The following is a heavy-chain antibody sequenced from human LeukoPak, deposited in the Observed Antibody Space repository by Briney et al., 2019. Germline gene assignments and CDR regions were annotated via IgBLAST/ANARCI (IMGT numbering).Heavy chain of an antibody. D-gene: IGHD3-10*01. V-gene: IGHV4-30-2*01. CDR1: GGSISSGGYS. Sequence: SQTLSLTCAVPGGSISSGGYSWSWIRQPPGKGLEWIGYIYHSGSTYYNPSLKSRVTISVDRSKNQFSLKLSSVTAADTAVYYCARCSYGSGSYYSRTYYYYGMDVWGKGTTVTVSS. CDR3: ARCSYGSGSYYSRTYYYYGMDV. J-gene: IGHJ6*04. CDR2: IYHSGST.